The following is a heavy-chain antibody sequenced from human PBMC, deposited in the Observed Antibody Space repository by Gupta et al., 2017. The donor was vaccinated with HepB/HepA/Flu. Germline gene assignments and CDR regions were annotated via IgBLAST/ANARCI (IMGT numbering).Heavy chain of an antibody. Sequence: QVQLQESGPGLVKPSGPPSLTGAVSGDSISSSSNWWSWVRQSPGKGLEWIGEIYHSGSTHYNPSLKSRVTISVDKSKNQFSLKLSSVTAADTAVYFGARIYCGSTSCFYRDSWGQGTLVTVSS. V-gene: IGHV4-4*02. J-gene: IGHJ4*02. D-gene: IGHD2-2*01. CDR3: ARIYCGSTSCFYRDS. CDR2: IYHSGST. CDR1: GDSISSSSNW.